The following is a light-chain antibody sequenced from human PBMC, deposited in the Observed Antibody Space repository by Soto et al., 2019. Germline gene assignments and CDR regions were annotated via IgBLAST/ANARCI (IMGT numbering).Light chain of an antibody. CDR1: QSISSW. CDR2: TSS. V-gene: IGKV1-5*03. Sequence: IKMTKSHFPLSASVEDRVPITFGASQSISSWFAWYQQQPGRAPNLLIYTSSSLESGVSSRFSGSGSGTEFTLTISSLQPDDFATYYCQQYNNQWTFGQGTKVDIK. J-gene: IGKJ1*01. CDR3: QQYNNQWT.